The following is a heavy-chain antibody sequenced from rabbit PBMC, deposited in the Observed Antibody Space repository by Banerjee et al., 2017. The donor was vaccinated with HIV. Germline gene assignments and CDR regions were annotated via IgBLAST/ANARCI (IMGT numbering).Heavy chain of an antibody. Sequence: QSLEESGGDLVKPGASLTLTCTASGFSFSSGHDMCWVRQAPGKGLEWIACIGSSSGSTWYASWVKGRFTISKTSSTVDLKMTSLTAADTATYFCARGLAGVSLTRLDLWGQGTLVTVS. V-gene: IGHV1S40*01. CDR3: ARGLAGVSLTRLDL. CDR1: GFSFSSGHD. J-gene: IGHJ3*01. D-gene: IGHD8-1*01. CDR2: IGSSSGST.